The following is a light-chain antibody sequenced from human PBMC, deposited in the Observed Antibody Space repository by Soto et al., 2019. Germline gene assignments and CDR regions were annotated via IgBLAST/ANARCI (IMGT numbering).Light chain of an antibody. CDR2: EVS. CDR1: SSDVGGYNY. Sequence: QSVLTQPPSASGSPGQSVTISCTGTSSDVGGYNYVSWYQQHPGKAPKLMIYEVSKRPSGVPDRFSGSKSGNTASLTVSGLQAEDEADYYCSSYAGSNNFVVFGGGTKVTXL. V-gene: IGLV2-8*01. J-gene: IGLJ2*01. CDR3: SSYAGSNNFVV.